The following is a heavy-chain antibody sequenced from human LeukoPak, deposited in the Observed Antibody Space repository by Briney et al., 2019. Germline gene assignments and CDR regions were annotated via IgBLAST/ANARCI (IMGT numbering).Heavy chain of an antibody. D-gene: IGHD2-2*01. Sequence: PGGSLRLSCVASGFSFSSYGMHWVRQAPGKGLEWVAFTRYDESDKYYADSVKGRFTISRDNSKNTLYLQMNSLRTEDTAVYYCAKRGGSCSSTSCSYFEYWGQGSPVTVSP. CDR3: AKRGGSCSSTSCSYFEY. CDR2: TRYDESDK. CDR1: GFSFSSYG. V-gene: IGHV3-30*02. J-gene: IGHJ4*02.